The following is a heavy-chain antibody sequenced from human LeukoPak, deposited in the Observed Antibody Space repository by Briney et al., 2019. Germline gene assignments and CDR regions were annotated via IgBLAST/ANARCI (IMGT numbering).Heavy chain of an antibody. J-gene: IGHJ4*02. CDR3: ARDPASASEFDY. CDR2: INPSGGST. V-gene: IGHV1-46*01. CDR1: GYTFTSYY. Sequence: ASVNVSFKASGYTFTSYYMHWVRQAPGQGLEWMGIINPSGGSTSYAQKFQGRVTMTRDTSTSTVYMELSSLRSEDTAVYYCARDPASASEFDYWGQGTLVTVSS.